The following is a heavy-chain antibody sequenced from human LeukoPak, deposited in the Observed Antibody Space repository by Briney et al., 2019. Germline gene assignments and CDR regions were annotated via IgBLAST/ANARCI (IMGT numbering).Heavy chain of an antibody. CDR1: GFTFSNAW. V-gene: IGHV3-15*01. J-gene: IGHJ4*02. CDR2: IKSKTDGGTT. CDR3: TTARFYY. D-gene: IGHD3-3*01. Sequence: GGSLRLSCAASGFTFSNAWMSWVRQAPGKGLEWAGRIKSKTDGGTTDYAAPVKGRFTISRDDSKNTLYLQMNSLKTEDTAVYYCTTARFYYWGQGTLVTVSS.